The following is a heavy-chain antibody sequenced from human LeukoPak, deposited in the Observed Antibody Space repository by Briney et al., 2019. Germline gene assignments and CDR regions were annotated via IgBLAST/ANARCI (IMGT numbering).Heavy chain of an antibody. CDR1: GYTFTSYG. J-gene: IGHJ6*02. CDR3: ARLRPHGYYYYYGMDV. D-gene: IGHD6-6*01. V-gene: IGHV1-18*01. CDR2: ISAYNGNT. Sequence: GASVKVSCKASGYTFTSYGISWVRQAPGQGLEWLGWISAYNGNTNYAQKLQGRVTMTTDTSTSTAYMELRSLRSDDTAVYYCARLRPHGYYYYYGMDVWGQGTTVTVSS.